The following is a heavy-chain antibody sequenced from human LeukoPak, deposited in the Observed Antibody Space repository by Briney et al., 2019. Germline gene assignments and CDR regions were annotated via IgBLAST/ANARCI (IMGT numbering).Heavy chain of an antibody. V-gene: IGHV4-38-2*02. J-gene: IGHJ4*02. CDR1: GYSISSGYY. CDR3: ASLSSGGYWYY. Sequence: SETLSLTCTVSGYSISSGYYWGWIRQPPGKGLEWIGSIYHSGSTYYNPSLKSRVIVSVDTSKNQFSLKLSSVTAADTAVYYCASLSSGGYWYYWGQGTLVTVSS. CDR2: IYHSGST. D-gene: IGHD1-26*01.